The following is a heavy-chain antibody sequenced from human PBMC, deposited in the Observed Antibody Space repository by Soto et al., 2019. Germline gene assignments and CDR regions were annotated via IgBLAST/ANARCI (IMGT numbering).Heavy chain of an antibody. CDR3: ARDNDRLQLGGNYYYMLDV. CDR1: GGTFSSSA. Sequence: QVQLVQSGGEVKKPGSSVKVSCKTSGGTFSSSAISWLRQAPGQGLEWMGGIIPLFRTPDYAQKFQGRVTIAADAYTSTAYRELSSLRSEDTAIYACARDNDRLQLGGNYYYMLDVWGQGTTITVSS. V-gene: IGHV1-69*12. D-gene: IGHD4-4*01. CDR2: IIPLFRTP. J-gene: IGHJ6*02.